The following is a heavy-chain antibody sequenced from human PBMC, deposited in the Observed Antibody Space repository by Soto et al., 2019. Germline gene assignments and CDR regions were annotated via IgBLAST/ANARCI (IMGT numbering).Heavy chain of an antibody. D-gene: IGHD3-16*01. V-gene: IGHV4-59*01. Sequence: KPSETLSLTCTVSGGSISSYYWSWIRQPPGKGLEWIGYIYYSGSTNYNPSLKSRVTISVDTSKNQFSLKLSSVTAADTAVYYCARSRGGYFDYWGQGTLVTVSS. CDR3: ARSRGGYFDY. CDR2: IYYSGST. CDR1: GGSISSYY. J-gene: IGHJ4*02.